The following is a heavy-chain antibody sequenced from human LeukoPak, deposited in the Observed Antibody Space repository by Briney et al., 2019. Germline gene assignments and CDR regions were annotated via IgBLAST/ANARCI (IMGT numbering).Heavy chain of an antibody. D-gene: IGHD2-2*01. J-gene: IGHJ4*02. Sequence: GGSLRLSCAASGFTFSSYAMSWVRQAPGKGLEWVSGISGSSRTTYYADSVKGRFTISRDNSKNTLYLQMNSLRAEDTAVYYCAKGDGIVVVPAAIGPDYWGQGTLVTVSS. CDR3: AKGDGIVVVPAAIGPDY. CDR1: GFTFSSYA. V-gene: IGHV3-23*01. CDR2: ISGSSRTT.